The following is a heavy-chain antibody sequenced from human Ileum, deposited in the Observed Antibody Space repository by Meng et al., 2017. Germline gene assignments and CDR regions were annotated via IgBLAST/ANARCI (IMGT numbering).Heavy chain of an antibody. CDR2: IKNDGSAT. J-gene: IGHJ4*02. D-gene: IGHD7-27*01. Sequence: GESLKISCAASGFIFSNHWMHWVRQAPGKGLAWVSTIKNDGSATSYADSVKGRFTVSRDNAKNTLYLQMNSLRSEDTALYYCARDVHWGSADYWGQGKLVNVSS. V-gene: IGHV3-74*01. CDR3: ARDVHWGSADY. CDR1: GFIFSNHW.